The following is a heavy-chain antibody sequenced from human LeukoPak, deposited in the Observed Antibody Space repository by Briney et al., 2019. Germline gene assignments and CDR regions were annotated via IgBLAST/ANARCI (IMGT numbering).Heavy chain of an antibody. Sequence: GGSLRLSCAASGFTVSSNYMSWVRQAPGKGLEWVSVIYSGGSTYYADSVKGRFTIFRDNSKNTLYLQMNSLRAEDTAVYYCARDGSRGAGATGAAFDYWGQGTLVTVSS. D-gene: IGHD1-26*01. J-gene: IGHJ4*02. CDR1: GFTVSSNY. CDR2: IYSGGST. V-gene: IGHV3-66*02. CDR3: ARDGSRGAGATGAAFDY.